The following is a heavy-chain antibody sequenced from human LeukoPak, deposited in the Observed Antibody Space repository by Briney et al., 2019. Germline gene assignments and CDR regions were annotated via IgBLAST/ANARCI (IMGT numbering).Heavy chain of an antibody. D-gene: IGHD2-2*01. Sequence: GESLKISCQGSGYSFTNYWIGWVRQMPRKGLEWMGVIYPGDSRTRYNPSFQGQVTISVDKSISTAYLQWNSLKASDSAMYYCACRDFSSTWSGPWGQGTLVTVSS. CDR1: GYSFTNYW. CDR2: IYPGDSRT. V-gene: IGHV5-51*01. CDR3: ACRDFSSTWSGP. J-gene: IGHJ5*02.